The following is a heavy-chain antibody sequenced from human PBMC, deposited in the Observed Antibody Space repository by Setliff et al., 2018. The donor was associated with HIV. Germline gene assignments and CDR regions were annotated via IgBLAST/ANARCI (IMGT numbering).Heavy chain of an antibody. V-gene: IGHV4-4*08. Sequence: SETLSLTCTVSGGSISSYYWSWIRQPPGKGLEWIGYIYTSGSTNYNPSLKSRVTISVDTSKNQFSLKLSSVTAADTAMYFCARDATSEGYMDVWGKGTTVTVSS. J-gene: IGHJ6*03. CDR1: GGSISSYY. CDR3: ARDATSEGYMDV. CDR2: IYTSGST.